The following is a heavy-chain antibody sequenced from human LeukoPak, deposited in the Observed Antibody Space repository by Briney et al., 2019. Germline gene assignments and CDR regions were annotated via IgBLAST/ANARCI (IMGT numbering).Heavy chain of an antibody. CDR3: AQDHHYYVAMDV. Sequence: PGGSLRLSWEASGLHFSEHAITWVRQAPGQGLEWVSSIGSDNKPHYSESVKGRFAISRDNSKSMLFLQPNSLRAEDTALYSCAQDHHYYVAMDVWGQGTTVTVSS. CDR2: IGSDNKP. J-gene: IGHJ6*02. D-gene: IGHD3-10*02. CDR1: GLHFSEHA. V-gene: IGHV3-23*01.